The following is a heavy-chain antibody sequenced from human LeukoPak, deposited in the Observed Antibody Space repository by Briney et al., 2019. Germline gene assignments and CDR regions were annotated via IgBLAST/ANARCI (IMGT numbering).Heavy chain of an antibody. CDR2: IYSTGTT. V-gene: IGHV4-59*11. D-gene: IGHD2-2*01. CDR3: ARFNSGCSEASCYVHY. CDR1: GGSMNNHY. J-gene: IGHJ4*02. Sequence: SETLSLTCTVSGGSMNNHYWTWIRQPPGKGLELIGHIYSTGTTVYTPSLKSRVTMSIDTSKNQFSLNVFSVAAADSAVYYCARFNSGCSEASCYVHYWGQGTLITVSS.